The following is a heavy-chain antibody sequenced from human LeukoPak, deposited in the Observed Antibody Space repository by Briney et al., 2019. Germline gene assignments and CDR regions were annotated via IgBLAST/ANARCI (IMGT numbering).Heavy chain of an antibody. CDR1: GYTFTAYY. V-gene: IGHV1-2*02. CDR2: INPNSGGA. CDR3: ARDNPRITAAGGGAFDI. J-gene: IGHJ3*02. Sequence: ASVKVSCKASGYTFTAYYIHWVRQAPGQGLEWMGWINPNSGGANYAQKFQGRVTMTRDTSISAAYMEVSRLRSDDTAMYYCARDNPRITAAGGGAFDIWGLGTMVTVSS. D-gene: IGHD6-13*01.